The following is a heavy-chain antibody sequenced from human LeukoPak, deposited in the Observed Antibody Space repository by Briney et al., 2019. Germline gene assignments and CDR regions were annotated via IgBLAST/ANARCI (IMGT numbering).Heavy chain of an antibody. J-gene: IGHJ5*02. Sequence: PSETLSLTCTVSGGSISSGSYYWSWIRQPAGKGLEWIGRIYTSGSTNYNPSLKSRVTISVDTSKNQFSLKLSSVTAADTAVYYCARFRGVSGVGFDPWGQGTLVTVSS. CDR1: GGSISSGSYY. V-gene: IGHV4-61*02. CDR3: ARFRGVSGVGFDP. D-gene: IGHD3-10*01. CDR2: IYTSGST.